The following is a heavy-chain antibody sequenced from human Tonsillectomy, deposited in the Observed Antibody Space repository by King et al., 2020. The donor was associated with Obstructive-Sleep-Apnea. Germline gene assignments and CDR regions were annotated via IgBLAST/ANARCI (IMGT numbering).Heavy chain of an antibody. J-gene: IGHJ4*02. Sequence: QLVQSGGGVVQPGRSLRLSCAASGFGFSTFDMHWVRQAPGKGLEWVAVISYDGGDKEYADSVKGRFTISRDNSKNTLYLEMNSPRSEDTAVYYCARPYYDRNGYYYPYFDYWGQGTLITVSS. D-gene: IGHD3-22*01. CDR1: GFGFSTFD. CDR3: ARPYYDRNGYYYPYFDY. V-gene: IGHV3-30*04. CDR2: ISYDGGDK.